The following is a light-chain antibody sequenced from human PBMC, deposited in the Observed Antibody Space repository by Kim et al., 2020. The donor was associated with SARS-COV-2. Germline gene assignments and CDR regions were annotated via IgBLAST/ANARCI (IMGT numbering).Light chain of an antibody. CDR1: QGISSL. CDR3: QQYNSDPWT. Sequence: ASVGARVTITCRASQGISSLVAWYQQKPGKAPKLLIYDASNLESGVPSRFSGSGSGTEFTLTISNLQPDDFATYYCQQYNSDPWTFGQGTKVEIK. J-gene: IGKJ1*01. CDR2: DAS. V-gene: IGKV1-5*01.